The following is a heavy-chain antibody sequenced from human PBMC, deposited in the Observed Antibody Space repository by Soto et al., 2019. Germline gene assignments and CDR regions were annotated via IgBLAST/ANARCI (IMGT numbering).Heavy chain of an antibody. J-gene: IGHJ4*02. CDR1: GGSISSGGYY. Sequence: SETLSLTCTVSGGSISSGGYYWSWIRQHPGKGLEWIGYIYYSGSTYYNPSLKSRVTISVDTSKNQFSLKLSSVTAADTAVYYCARYVLGATTFDHWGQGTLVTVSS. D-gene: IGHD1-26*01. CDR3: ARYVLGATTFDH. V-gene: IGHV4-31*03. CDR2: IYYSGST.